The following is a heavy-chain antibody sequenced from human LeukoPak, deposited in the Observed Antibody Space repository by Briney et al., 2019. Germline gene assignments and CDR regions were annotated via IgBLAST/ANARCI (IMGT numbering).Heavy chain of an antibody. CDR1: GFTFSSYA. D-gene: IGHD6-13*01. CDR3: AKAPAAAGTWDFDY. V-gene: IGHV3-30-3*01. CDR2: ISYDGSNK. Sequence: GRSLRLSCAASGFTFSSYAMHWVRQAPGKGLEWVAVISYDGSNKYYADSVKGRFTISRDNSKNTLYLQMDSLRAEDTAVYYCAKAPAAAGTWDFDYWGQGTLVTVSS. J-gene: IGHJ4*02.